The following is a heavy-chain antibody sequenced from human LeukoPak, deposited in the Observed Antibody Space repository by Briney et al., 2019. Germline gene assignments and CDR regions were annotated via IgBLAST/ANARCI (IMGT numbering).Heavy chain of an antibody. CDR3: ARWVNSGSYKLFYGLDV. V-gene: IGHV3-21*01. D-gene: IGHD1-26*01. Sequence: GGSLTLSCAASGFTLGSYSMNWVRQAPGKGLEWVPSISSAGNYIYYAESLKGRFTISRDNANNSLSLQMNSLRAEDTAVYYCARWVNSGSYKLFYGLDVWGRGTTVTVSS. CDR2: ISSAGNYI. J-gene: IGHJ6*02. CDR1: GFTLGSYS.